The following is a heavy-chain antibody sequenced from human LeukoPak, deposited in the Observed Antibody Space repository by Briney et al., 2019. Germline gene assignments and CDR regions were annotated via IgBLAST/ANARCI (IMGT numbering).Heavy chain of an antibody. D-gene: IGHD2-15*01. CDR1: GFIVSSSY. Sequence: GGSLRLSCTASGFIVSSSYMSWVRQAPGKGPEWVSIIYSDQRTFYAESVKGRITISRDDSQNMVLLQMDSLRAEDTARYYCARDSAFSSYSHWGQGALVTVSS. J-gene: IGHJ1*01. V-gene: IGHV3-53*01. CDR3: ARDSAFSSYSH. CDR2: IYSDQRT.